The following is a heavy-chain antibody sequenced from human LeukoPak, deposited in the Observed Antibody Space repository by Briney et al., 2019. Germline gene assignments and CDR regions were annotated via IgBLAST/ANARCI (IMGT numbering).Heavy chain of an antibody. CDR1: GFIFSSFE. J-gene: IGHJ4*02. CDR2: ISSRDSTI. V-gene: IGHV3-48*03. Sequence: GGSLRLSCAASGFIFSSFEMTWVRQAPGKGLEWVSYISSRDSTINYADSVRGRFTITRDDAKKSLYLQMNSLRAEDTAVYYCARDTGLHNFDYWGQGTLVTVSS. CDR3: ARDTGLHNFDY. D-gene: IGHD1-1*01.